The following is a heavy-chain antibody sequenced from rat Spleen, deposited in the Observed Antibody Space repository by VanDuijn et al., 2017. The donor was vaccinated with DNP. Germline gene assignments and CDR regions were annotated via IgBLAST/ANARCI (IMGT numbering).Heavy chain of an antibody. CDR3: ARGGRSYFDY. V-gene: IGHV5-22*01. J-gene: IGHJ2*01. Sequence: EVQLVESGGGLVQPGRSLKLSCAASGFTFSDYYMAWVRQAPTRGLEWVASISYDGGDTNYGDSVKGRFTISRDNTKNTLYLQMNSLRSEDTATYYCARGGRSYFDYWGQGVMVTVSS. CDR2: ISYDGGDT. CDR1: GFTFSDYY. D-gene: IGHD1-11*01.